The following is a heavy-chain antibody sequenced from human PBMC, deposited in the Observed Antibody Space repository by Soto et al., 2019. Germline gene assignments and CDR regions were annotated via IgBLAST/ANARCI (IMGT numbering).Heavy chain of an antibody. D-gene: IGHD1-26*01. Sequence: GGSLRLSCVGSGSTFSNYGMHWVRQPPGKGLEWVALISDDGDKRYYADSVRGRLIISRDNSKDTLYLQMNSLGPDDTAVYFCAKARVRIVGANSFDYWGQGTPVTVSS. V-gene: IGHV3-30*18. CDR1: GSTFSNYG. J-gene: IGHJ4*02. CDR2: ISDDGDKR. CDR3: AKARVRIVGANSFDY.